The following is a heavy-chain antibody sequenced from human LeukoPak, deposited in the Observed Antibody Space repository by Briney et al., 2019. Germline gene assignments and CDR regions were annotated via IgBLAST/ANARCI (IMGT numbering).Heavy chain of an antibody. V-gene: IGHV3-23*01. D-gene: IGHD3-22*01. Sequence: GGSLRLSCAASRFTFSSYEMNWVRQAPGKGLEWVSYISSNGVSTFYADSLKGRFTISRDNSKNTVSLQMNSLRAEDTAVYYCAKVRGAVAITFLDYWGQGTLVTVSS. CDR2: ISSNGVST. J-gene: IGHJ4*02. CDR1: RFTFSSYE. CDR3: AKVRGAVAITFLDY.